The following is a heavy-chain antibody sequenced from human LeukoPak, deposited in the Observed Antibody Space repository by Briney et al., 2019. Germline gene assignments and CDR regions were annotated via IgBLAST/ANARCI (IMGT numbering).Heavy chain of an antibody. V-gene: IGHV3-23*01. J-gene: IGHJ4*02. Sequence: PGGSLRLSCAASGFTFSSYAMNWVRQAPGKGLKGVSFISGSGDTTYYADSVKGRFTISRDSSKNTLYLQMNSLRAEDTAVYYCAKSRGESRGASNYWGRGTLVTVSS. D-gene: IGHD1-26*01. CDR3: AKSRGESRGASNY. CDR2: ISGSGDTT. CDR1: GFTFSSYA.